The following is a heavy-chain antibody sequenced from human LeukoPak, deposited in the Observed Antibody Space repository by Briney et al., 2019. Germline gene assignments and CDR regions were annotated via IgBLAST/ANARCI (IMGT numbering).Heavy chain of an antibody. J-gene: IGHJ4*02. CDR2: ISIYNDNT. D-gene: IGHD5-12*01. V-gene: IGHV1-18*01. CDR3: ARDTSPRGYGGNDLGY. Sequence: VAAVKVSCKTSGYTFSSYGISWVRQAPGQGLEWMGWISIYNDNTNYAQKFQGRVTMTAGTSTSTAYMELRSVRSDDTAVYYCARDTSPRGYGGNDLGYWGQGTLVTVSS. CDR1: GYTFSSYG.